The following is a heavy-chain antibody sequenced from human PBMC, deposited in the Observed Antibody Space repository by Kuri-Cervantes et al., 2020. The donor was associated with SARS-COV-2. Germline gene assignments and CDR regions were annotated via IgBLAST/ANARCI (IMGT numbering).Heavy chain of an antibody. D-gene: IGHD3-22*01. Sequence: GESLKISCAASGFTVSSNYMSWVRQAPGKGLEWVSVIYSGGSTYYADSVKGRFTISRDNSKNTLYLQMNSLRADDTAVYYCARVSYDSNWGQGTLVTVSS. CDR1: GFTVSSNY. CDR2: IYSGGST. J-gene: IGHJ4*02. V-gene: IGHV3-53*01. CDR3: ARVSYDSN.